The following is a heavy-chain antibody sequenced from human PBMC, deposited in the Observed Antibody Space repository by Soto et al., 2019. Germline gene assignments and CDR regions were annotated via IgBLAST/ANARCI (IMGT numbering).Heavy chain of an antibody. D-gene: IGHD2-2*03. CDR3: EVTPGY. CDR2: VSPDHGNA. Sequence: QVQVVQSRAEVKKPGASVKVSCKTSGYTFTDYDINWVRQATGQGLEWMGWVSPDHGNAGYAPQFQGRATRTSDTCTSTVYMELINLSSDDTAVYCCEVTPGYWGQGTMVTVSA. V-gene: IGHV1-8*01. J-gene: IGHJ4*02. CDR1: GYTFTDYD.